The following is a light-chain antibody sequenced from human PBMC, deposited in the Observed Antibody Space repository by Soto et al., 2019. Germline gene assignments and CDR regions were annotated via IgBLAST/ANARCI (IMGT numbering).Light chain of an antibody. CDR2: QTS. CDR3: HHYGSTPYI. CDR1: QSIAWNT. J-gene: IGKJ2*01. Sequence: IVLTQSPGTLSLSPGERVSLSCRASQSIAWNTLAWFQQKPGQAPRLLIYQTSARAAGIPDGFSGSGSGTDFTLAISRLEPEDFAVFYCHHYGSTPYIFGQGTKLELK. V-gene: IGKV3-20*01.